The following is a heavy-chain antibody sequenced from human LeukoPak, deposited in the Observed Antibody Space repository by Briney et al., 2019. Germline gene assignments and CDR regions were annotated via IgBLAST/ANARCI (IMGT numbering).Heavy chain of an antibody. CDR1: GYTFTSYY. Sequence: ASVKVSCKASGYTFTSYYMHWVRQAPGQGLEWMGIINPSGGSTSYAQKFQGRVTMTRDTSTSTVYMELSSLRSEDTAVYYCARSPGRYYDSSGKEYYFDYWGQGTLVTVSS. J-gene: IGHJ4*02. D-gene: IGHD3-22*01. V-gene: IGHV1-46*01. CDR2: INPSGGST. CDR3: ARSPGRYYDSSGKEYYFDY.